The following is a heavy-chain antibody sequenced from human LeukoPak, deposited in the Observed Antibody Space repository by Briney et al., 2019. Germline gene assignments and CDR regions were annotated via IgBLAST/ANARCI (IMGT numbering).Heavy chain of an antibody. J-gene: IGHJ5*02. CDR1: GGSISSSSYY. CDR3: ARGPVYAILSWFDP. Sequence: SETLSLTCTVSGGSISSSSYYWGWIRQPPGKGLEWIGSIYYSGSTYYNPSLKSRVTISVDTSKNQFSLKLSSVTAADTAVYYCARGPVYAILSWFDPWGQGTLVTVSS. V-gene: IGHV4-39*07. D-gene: IGHD2-8*01. CDR2: IYYSGST.